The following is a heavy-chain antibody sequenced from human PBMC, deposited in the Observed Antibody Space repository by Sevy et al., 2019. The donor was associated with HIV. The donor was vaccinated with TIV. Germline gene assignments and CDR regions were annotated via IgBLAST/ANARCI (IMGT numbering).Heavy chain of an antibody. CDR3: ARGIAAAGHYYYYGMDV. V-gene: IGHV1-2*06. CDR1: GYTFTGYY. J-gene: IGHJ6*02. Sequence: ASVKVSCKASGYTFTGYYMHWVRQAPGQGLEWMGRINPNSGGTNYAQKFQGRVNMTRDTSISTAYMELSRLRSDDTAVYYCARGIAAAGHYYYYGMDVWGQGTTVTVSS. CDR2: INPNSGGT. D-gene: IGHD6-13*01.